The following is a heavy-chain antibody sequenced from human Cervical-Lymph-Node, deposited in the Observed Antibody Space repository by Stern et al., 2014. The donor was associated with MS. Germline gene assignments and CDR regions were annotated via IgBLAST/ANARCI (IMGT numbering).Heavy chain of an antibody. J-gene: IGHJ6*02. CDR1: GGTFSRYA. CDR3: ASSVGELTPEAV. D-gene: IGHD3-10*01. Sequence: VHLVESGAEVQKPGSSVRVSCKASGGTFSRYAISWVRQAPGQGLEWMGGIIPIFGTANYAQKFQGRVTITADDSTSTAYMEVSSLRSEDTAVYYCASSVGELTPEAVWGQGTTVTVFS. CDR2: IIPIFGTA. V-gene: IGHV1-69*01.